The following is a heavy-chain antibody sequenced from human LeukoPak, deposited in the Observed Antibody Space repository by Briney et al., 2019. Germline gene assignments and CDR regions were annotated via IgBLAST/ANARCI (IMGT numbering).Heavy chain of an antibody. CDR1: GWSFNDYY. Sequence: SETLSLTCAVSGWSFNDYYWNWIRQPPGKGLEWVGEINARGDTNFNPPLNSRVTISVDTSKSQFSLRLTSMIAAATAVYYCARGQVPAARGYNWFDPWGQGNLVTVSS. J-gene: IGHJ5*02. V-gene: IGHV4-34*01. D-gene: IGHD2-2*01. CDR2: INARGDT. CDR3: ARGQVPAARGYNWFDP.